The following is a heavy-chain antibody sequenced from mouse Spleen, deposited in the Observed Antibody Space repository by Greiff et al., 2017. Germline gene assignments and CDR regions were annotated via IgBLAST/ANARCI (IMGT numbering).Heavy chain of an antibody. CDR3: ARGWDYYGSSPFDY. Sequence: EVKLVESEGGLVQPGSSMKLSCTASGFTFSDYYMAWVRQVPEKGLEWVANINYDGSSTYYLDSLKSRFIISRDNAKNILYLQMSSLKSEDTATYYCARGWDYYGSSPFDYWGQGTTLTVSS. V-gene: IGHV5-16*01. J-gene: IGHJ2*01. CDR2: INYDGSST. D-gene: IGHD1-1*01. CDR1: GFTFSDYY.